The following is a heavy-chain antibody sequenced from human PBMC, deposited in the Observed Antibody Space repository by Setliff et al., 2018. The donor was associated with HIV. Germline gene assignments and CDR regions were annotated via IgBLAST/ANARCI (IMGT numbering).Heavy chain of an antibody. CDR3: ARGDGGYNYAEAFDV. CDR2: INSASGGT. J-gene: IGHJ3*01. Sequence: ASVKVSCKASGYTFTDYYIHWVRQAPGQGLEWMGWINSASGGTNYAQNFQGRVTVTRDTSINTAYVELNSLKSDDTAVYYCARGDGGYNYAEAFDVWGQGTMVTVSS. V-gene: IGHV1-2*02. D-gene: IGHD3-16*01. CDR1: GYTFTDYY.